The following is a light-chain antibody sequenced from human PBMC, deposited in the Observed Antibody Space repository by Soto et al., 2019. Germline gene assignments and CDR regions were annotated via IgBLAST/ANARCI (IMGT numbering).Light chain of an antibody. V-gene: IGKV3-11*01. CDR1: QSISTL. Sequence: EIVLTQSPPTLSLSPGERATLSCRASQSISTLLAWYQQQPGQAPRLLIYDASNRATGIPARFSGSGSGTDFTLTISSLEPEDFAVYYCQQRSNWPPFGGGTKVEIK. J-gene: IGKJ4*01. CDR3: QQRSNWPP. CDR2: DAS.